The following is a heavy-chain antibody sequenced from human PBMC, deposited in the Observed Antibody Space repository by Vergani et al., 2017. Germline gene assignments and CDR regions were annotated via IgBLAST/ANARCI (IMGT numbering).Heavy chain of an antibody. Sequence: QVQLQQWGAGLLKPSETLSLTCAVYGGSFSGYYWSWIRQHPGKGLEWIGYIYYSGSTYYNPSLKSRVTISVDTSKNQFSLKLSSVTAADTAVYYCARSGVSYYYGMDVWGQGP. CDR2: IYYSGST. CDR1: GGSFSGYY. CDR3: ARSGVSYYYGMDV. V-gene: IGHV4-34*01. J-gene: IGHJ6*02. D-gene: IGHD2/OR15-2a*01.